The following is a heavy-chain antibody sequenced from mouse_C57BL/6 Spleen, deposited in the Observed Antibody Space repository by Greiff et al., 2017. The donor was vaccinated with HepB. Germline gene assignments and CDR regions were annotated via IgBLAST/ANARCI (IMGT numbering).Heavy chain of an antibody. J-gene: IGHJ3*01. CDR2: FYPGSGSI. V-gene: IGHV1-62-2*01. CDR1: GYTFTEYT. Sequence: QVQLKQSGAELVKPGASVKLSCKASGYTFTEYTIHWVKQRSGQGLEWIGWFYPGSGSIKYNEKFKDKATLTADKSSSTVYMELSRLTSEDAAVYFCARHEDRSDGYYPLFAYWGQGTLVTVSA. CDR3: ARHEDRSDGYYPLFAY. D-gene: IGHD2-3*01.